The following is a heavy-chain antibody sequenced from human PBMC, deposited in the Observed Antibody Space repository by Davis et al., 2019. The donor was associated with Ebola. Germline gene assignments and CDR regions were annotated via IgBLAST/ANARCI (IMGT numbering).Heavy chain of an antibody. CDR1: GGSISSSTYH. J-gene: IGHJ4*02. CDR3: ARSSYRYYGGNDY. D-gene: IGHD4-23*01. V-gene: IGHV4-39*07. CDR2: IYHTGAT. Sequence: PSETLSLTCTVSGGSISSSTYHWVWVRQPPGKGLEWIGSIYHTGATYYSPSLKSRVTMFVDTSKNQFSLRLSSVTAADTAVYYCARSSYRYYGGNDYWGQGTLVTVSS.